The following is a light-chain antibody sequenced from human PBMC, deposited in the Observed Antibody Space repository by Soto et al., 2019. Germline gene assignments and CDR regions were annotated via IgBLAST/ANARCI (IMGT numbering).Light chain of an antibody. CDR2: EVS. CDR3: SSYTSSGTLI. Sequence: SVLTQPASVSGSPGQSITISCTGTSSDVGGYDYVSWYQQHPGTAPKLMISEVSNRPSGISNRFSGSKSGNTASLTISGLQAEDEADYYCSSYTSSGTLIFGGGTKLTVL. CDR1: SSDVGGYDY. V-gene: IGLV2-14*01. J-gene: IGLJ2*01.